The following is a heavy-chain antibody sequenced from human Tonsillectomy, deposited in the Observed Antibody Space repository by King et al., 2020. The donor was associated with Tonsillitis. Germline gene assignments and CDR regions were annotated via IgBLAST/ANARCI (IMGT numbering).Heavy chain of an antibody. CDR2: VSGDGDRT. CDR1: GFYFRKYA. CDR3: ARDGPMSATVPYYFDL. J-gene: IGHJ4*02. Sequence: VQLVESGGGLVQPGGSLRLSCAASGFYFRKYAMNWVRQAPGKGLEWVSFVSGDGDRTFYADAVKGRATISRDNSQNSLFLELRSLRVEDTAIYFCARDGPMSATVPYYFDLWGQGTPVSVSS. D-gene: IGHD1-14*01. V-gene: IGHV3-23*04.